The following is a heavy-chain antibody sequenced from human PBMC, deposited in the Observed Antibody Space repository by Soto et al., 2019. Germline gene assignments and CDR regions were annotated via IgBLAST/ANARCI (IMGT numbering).Heavy chain of an antibody. D-gene: IGHD6-25*01. CDR1: GFTFSSHS. Sequence: GGSLRLSCAASGFTFSSHSMHWVRQAPGKGLEWLTVISVDGNIKYYADAVQGRFTVSRDNSKNTVSLYMSSLRSEDTAVYYCAREVWVDGSSRYATDYWGQGTLVTVSS. CDR2: ISVDGNIK. J-gene: IGHJ4*02. CDR3: AREVWVDGSSRYATDY. V-gene: IGHV3-30-3*01.